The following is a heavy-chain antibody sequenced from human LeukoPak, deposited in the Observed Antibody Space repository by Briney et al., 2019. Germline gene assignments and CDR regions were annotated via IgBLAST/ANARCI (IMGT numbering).Heavy chain of an antibody. D-gene: IGHD3-22*01. CDR3: ASHPPNSGYRH. CDR1: SYTFYY. Sequence: GASVKDSCKASSYTFYYMHWVRQAPGQGLEWMGWISPNSGGTNYAQKFQGRVTLTRDTSISTVYMELSSLRSDDTAVYYCASHPPNSGYRHWGQGTLVTVSS. J-gene: IGHJ4*02. CDR2: ISPNSGGT. V-gene: IGHV1-2*02.